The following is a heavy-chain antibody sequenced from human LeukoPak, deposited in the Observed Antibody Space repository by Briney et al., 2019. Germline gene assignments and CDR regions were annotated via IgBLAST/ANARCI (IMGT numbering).Heavy chain of an antibody. CDR3: ARLYWNYLDY. V-gene: IGHV4-34*01. CDR1: GGSFSGYY. J-gene: IGHJ4*02. CDR2: INHSGST. D-gene: IGHD1-1*01. Sequence: SETLSLTCAVYGGSFSGYYWSWIRQPPGKGLEWIGEINHSGSTNYNPSLKSRDTISVDTSKNQFSLKLSSVTAADTAVYYCARLYWNYLDYWGQGTLVTVSS.